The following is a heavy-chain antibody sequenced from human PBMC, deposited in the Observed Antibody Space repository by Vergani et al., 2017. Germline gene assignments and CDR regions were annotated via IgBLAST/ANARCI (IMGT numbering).Heavy chain of an antibody. CDR2: IIPILGIA. Sequence: QVQLVQSGAEVKKPGSSVKVSCKASGGTFSSYAISWVRQAPGQGLEWMGRIIPILGIANYAQKFQGRVTITADKSTSTAYMELSSLRSEDTAVYYCARDNKAMGAYYYYGMDVWGQGTTVTVSS. CDR3: ARDNKAMGAYYYYGMDV. V-gene: IGHV1-69*04. CDR1: GGTFSSYA. J-gene: IGHJ6*02. D-gene: IGHD1-26*01.